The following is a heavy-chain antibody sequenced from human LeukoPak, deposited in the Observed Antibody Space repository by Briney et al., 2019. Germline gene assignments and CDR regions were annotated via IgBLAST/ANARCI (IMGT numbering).Heavy chain of an antibody. D-gene: IGHD4-23*01. V-gene: IGHV3-33*01. CDR2: IWYDGSDK. CDR1: GSNFRSYG. CDR3: ARDQGTTAVTSGYFPH. Sequence: GGSLRLSCAASGSNFRSYGMHWVRQAPGKGLEWVAIIWYDGSDKYYADSVKGRFTISRDNSKDTVYLQMNSLRAEDTAVYYCARDQGTTAVTSGYFPHWGQGTLVTVSS. J-gene: IGHJ1*01.